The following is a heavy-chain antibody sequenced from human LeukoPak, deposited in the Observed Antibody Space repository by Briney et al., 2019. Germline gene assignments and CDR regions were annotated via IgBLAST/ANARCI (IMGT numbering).Heavy chain of an antibody. Sequence: PAETLSLTCAVSGGSISSGDYYWSWLRQPPGKGLEWIVYIYYSGSTYYDPALKSRVTISVDTSKNQFSLKLSSVTAADTAVYYCARVGFLAVGKDCSSTSCYRYYYYYMDVWGKGTTVTVSS. D-gene: IGHD2-2*01. CDR2: IYYSGST. V-gene: IGHV4-30-4*08. J-gene: IGHJ6*03. CDR1: GGSISSGDYY. CDR3: ARVGFLAVGKDCSSTSCYRYYYYYMDV.